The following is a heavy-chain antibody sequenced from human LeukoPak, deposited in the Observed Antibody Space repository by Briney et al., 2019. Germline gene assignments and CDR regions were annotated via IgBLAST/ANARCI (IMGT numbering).Heavy chain of an antibody. CDR2: INHSGST. V-gene: IGHV4-34*01. Sequence: SETLSLTCAVYGGSFSGYYWSWIRQPAGKGLEWIGEINHSGSTNYNPSLKSRVTISVDTSKNQFSLKLSSVTAADTAVYYCARRRVLRFLDWLSRWFDSWGQGTLVTVSS. J-gene: IGHJ5*01. CDR1: GGSFSGYY. D-gene: IGHD3-3*01. CDR3: ARRRVLRFLDWLSRWFDS.